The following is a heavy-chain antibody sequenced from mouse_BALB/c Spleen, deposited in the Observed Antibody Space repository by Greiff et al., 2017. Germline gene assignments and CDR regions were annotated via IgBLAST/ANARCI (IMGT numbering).Heavy chain of an antibody. V-gene: IGHV5-17*02. J-gene: IGHJ3*01. CDR3: ASLSMISTAY. D-gene: IGHD2-4*01. CDR1: GFTFSSFG. CDR2: ISSGSSTI. Sequence: EVMLVESGGGLVQPGGSRKLSCAASGFTFSSFGMHWVRQAPEKGLEWVAYISSGSSTIYYADTVKGRFTISRDNPKNTLFLQMTSLRSEDTAMYYCASLSMISTAYWGQGTLVTVSA.